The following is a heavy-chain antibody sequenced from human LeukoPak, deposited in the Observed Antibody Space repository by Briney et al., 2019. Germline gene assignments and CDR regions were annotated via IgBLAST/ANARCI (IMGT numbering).Heavy chain of an antibody. CDR1: GGSISSSSYY. J-gene: IGHJ3*02. V-gene: IGHV4-39*07. CDR2: INHSGST. CDR3: ARGSRKGPMIRRFLDRAFDI. Sequence: PSETLSLTCTVSGGSISSSSYYWGWIRQPPGKGLEWIGEINHSGSTNYNPSLKSRVTISVDTSKNQFSLKLSSVTAADTAVYYCARGSRKGPMIRRFLDRAFDIWGQGTMVTVSS. D-gene: IGHD3-3*01.